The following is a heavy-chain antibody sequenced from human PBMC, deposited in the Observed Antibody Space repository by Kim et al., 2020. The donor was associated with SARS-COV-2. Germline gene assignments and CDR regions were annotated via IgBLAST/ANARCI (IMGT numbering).Heavy chain of an antibody. Sequence: SETLSLTCAVYGGSFSGHTWSWIRQPTGKGLEWIGEITHSGSTKYNPSLKSRLTISMDVSKNQFSLKLTSVTAADTALYYCTRGRVGVVPAPVLGLGPYYDYFILDVWGHGTTVAVSS. CDR3: TRGRVGVVPAPVLGLGPYYDYFILDV. D-gene: IGHD2-2*01. CDR2: ITHSGST. CDR1: GGSFSGHT. J-gene: IGHJ6*02. V-gene: IGHV4-34*01.